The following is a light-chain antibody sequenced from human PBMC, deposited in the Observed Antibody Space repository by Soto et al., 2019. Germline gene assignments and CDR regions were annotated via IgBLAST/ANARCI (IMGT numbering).Light chain of an antibody. CDR2: GAS. J-gene: IGKJ2*01. V-gene: IGKV3-15*01. CDR3: QQYNNWPGT. CDR1: QSVSSN. Sequence: EIVMTQSPATLSVSPGERATLSCRASQSVSSNLAWYQQKPGQAPRLLIYGASTRATGIPARFSGSGSGTEFTLTISSLQSEAFAVYYCQQYNNWPGTFGQGTKLEIK.